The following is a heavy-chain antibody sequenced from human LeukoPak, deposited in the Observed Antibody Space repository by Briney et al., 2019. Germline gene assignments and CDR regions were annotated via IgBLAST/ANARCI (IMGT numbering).Heavy chain of an antibody. D-gene: IGHD2-21*02. CDR2: ISSSSSYT. CDR1: GFSFSDYY. CDR3: ATGPPWVVTARFDY. V-gene: IGHV3-11*06. J-gene: IGHJ4*02. Sequence: GGSLRLSCAASGFSFSDYYMSWIRQAPGKGLEWVSYISSSSSYTNYADSVKGRFTISRDNAKNSLYLQMNSLRAEDTAVYYCATGPPWVVTARFDYWGQGTLVTVSS.